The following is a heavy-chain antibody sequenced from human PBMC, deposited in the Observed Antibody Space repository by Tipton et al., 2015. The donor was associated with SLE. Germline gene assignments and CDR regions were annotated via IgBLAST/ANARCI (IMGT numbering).Heavy chain of an antibody. J-gene: IGHJ5*02. CDR1: GGSISSGGYS. Sequence: LRLSCAVSGGSISSGGYSWSWIRQPPGKGLEWIGEINHSGSTNYNPSLKSRVTISVDTSKNQFSLKLSSVTAADTAVYYCARGAEQWLVRGNWFDPWGQGTLVTVSS. D-gene: IGHD6-19*01. CDR3: ARGAEQWLVRGNWFDP. V-gene: IGHV4-30-2*01. CDR2: INHSGST.